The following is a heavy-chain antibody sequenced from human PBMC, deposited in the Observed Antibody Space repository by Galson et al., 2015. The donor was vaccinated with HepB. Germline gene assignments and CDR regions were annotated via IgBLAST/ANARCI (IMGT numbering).Heavy chain of an antibody. CDR2: INPNSGGT. CDR1: GYTFTGYY. V-gene: IGHV1-2*02. J-gene: IGHJ4*02. D-gene: IGHD3-3*01. CDR3: ARGDYDFWSGYLWLSDY. Sequence: SVKVSCKASGYTFTGYYMHWVRQAPGQGLEWMGWINPNSGGTNYAQKFQGRVTMTRDTSISTAYMELSRLRSDDTAVYYCARGDYDFWSGYLWLSDYWGQGTLVTVSS.